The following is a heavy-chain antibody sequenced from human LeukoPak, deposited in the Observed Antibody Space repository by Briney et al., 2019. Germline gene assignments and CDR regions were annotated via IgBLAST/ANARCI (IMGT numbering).Heavy chain of an antibody. CDR3: ARDILDSYSSGWYAFDY. V-gene: IGHV3-66*01. CDR1: GFTVSSNY. CDR2: IYSGGST. D-gene: IGHD6-19*01. J-gene: IGHJ4*02. Sequence: PGGSLRLSCAASGFTVSSNYMSWVSQAPGKGLEWVSVIYSGGSTYYADSVKGRFTISRDNSKNTLYLQMNSLRAEDTAVYYCARDILDSYSSGWYAFDYWGQGTLVTVSS.